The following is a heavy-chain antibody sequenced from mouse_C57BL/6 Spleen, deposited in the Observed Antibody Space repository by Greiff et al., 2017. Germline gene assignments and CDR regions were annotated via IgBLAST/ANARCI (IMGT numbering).Heavy chain of an antibody. Sequence: DVQLQESGPGLVKPSQSLSLTCSVTGYSITSGYYWNWIRQFPGNKLEWMGYISYDGSNNYNPSLKNRISITRDTSKNQFFLKLNSVTTEDTATYYCAREAYDYEDYWGQGTTLTVSS. CDR3: AREAYDYEDY. J-gene: IGHJ2*01. V-gene: IGHV3-6*01. CDR1: GYSITSGYY. CDR2: ISYDGSN. D-gene: IGHD2-4*01.